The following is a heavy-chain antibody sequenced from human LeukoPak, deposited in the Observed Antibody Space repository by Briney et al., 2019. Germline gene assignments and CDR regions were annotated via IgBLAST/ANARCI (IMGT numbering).Heavy chain of an antibody. CDR1: GYTFTTYS. CDR3: GRSMDSSTSRLIEY. Sequence: ASVKVSCKASGYTFTTYSMHWVRQAPGQGLEWMGVINPTGGSTTYAQKFQGRVTMTTDTSTSTVYMELRSLRSDDTAVYYCGRSMDSSTSRLIEYWGQGTLVTVSS. J-gene: IGHJ4*02. D-gene: IGHD6-6*01. V-gene: IGHV1-46*01. CDR2: INPTGGST.